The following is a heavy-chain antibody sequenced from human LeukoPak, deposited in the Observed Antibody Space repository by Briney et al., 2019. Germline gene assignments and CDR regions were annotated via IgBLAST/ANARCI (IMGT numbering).Heavy chain of an antibody. J-gene: IGHJ3*02. V-gene: IGHV4-4*07. CDR1: GGSISSYY. CDR2: IYTSGST. Sequence: SETLSLTCTVSGGSISSYYWSWIRQPAGKGLEWIGRIYTSGSTNYNPSLKSRVTMSVDTSKNQFSLKLSSVTAADTAVYYCARPGYWEISRPEIVVSPGGAFDIWGQGTMVTVSS. CDR3: ARPGYWEISRPEIVVSPGGAFDI. D-gene: IGHD2-15*01.